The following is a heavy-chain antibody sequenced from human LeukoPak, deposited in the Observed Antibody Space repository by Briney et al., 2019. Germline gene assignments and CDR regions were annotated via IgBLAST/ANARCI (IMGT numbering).Heavy chain of an antibody. CDR2: LNHSGST. CDR1: GGSFSGYY. D-gene: IGHD6-13*01. J-gene: IGHJ6*03. V-gene: IGHV4-34*01. Sequence: SETLSLTCAVYGGSFSGYYWSWIRQPPGKGLKWIGELNHSGSTNYNPSLKSRVIMSVDTSKNQFSLKLSSVTAADTAVYYCARGEAAAGPMDYMDVWDTGATVTVSS. CDR3: ARGEAAAGPMDYMDV.